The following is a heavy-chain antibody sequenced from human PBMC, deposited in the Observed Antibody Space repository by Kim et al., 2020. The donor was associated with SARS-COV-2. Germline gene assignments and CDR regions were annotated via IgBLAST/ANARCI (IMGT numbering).Heavy chain of an antibody. V-gene: IGHV4-61*02. CDR3: ARVGYSSSWFGNRFDP. J-gene: IGHJ5*02. Sequence: SLKSRVTISVDTSKNQFSLKLSSVTAADTAVYYCARVGYSSSWFGNRFDPWGQGTLVTVSS. D-gene: IGHD6-13*01.